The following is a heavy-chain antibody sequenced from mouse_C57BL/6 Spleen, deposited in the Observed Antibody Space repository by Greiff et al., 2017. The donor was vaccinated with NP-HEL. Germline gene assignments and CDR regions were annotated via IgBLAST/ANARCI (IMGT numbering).Heavy chain of an antibody. V-gene: IGHV14-1*01. CDR3: TTFYDGYLAWFAY. J-gene: IGHJ3*01. CDR2: IDPEDGDT. Sequence: VQLQQSGAELVRPGASVKLSCTASGFNIKDYYMHWVKQRPEQGLEWIGRIDPEDGDTEYAPKFQGKATMTADTSSNTAYLQLSSLTSEDTAVYYCTTFYDGYLAWFAYWGQGTLVTVSA. D-gene: IGHD2-3*01. CDR1: GFNIKDYY.